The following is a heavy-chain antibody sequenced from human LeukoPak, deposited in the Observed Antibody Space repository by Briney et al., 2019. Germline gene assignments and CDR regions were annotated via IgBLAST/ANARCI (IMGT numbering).Heavy chain of an antibody. CDR3: ARGYRDYFNY. Sequence: KPSETLSLTCTVSGGSISSYYWNWIRQPPGKGLEWIAYIFFSGSTDYNPSLKSRVTISVDTSKNQFSLKLSSVTAADTAVYYCARGYRDYFNYWGQGTLVTVSS. CDR1: GGSISSYY. CDR2: IFFSGST. D-gene: IGHD5-12*01. V-gene: IGHV4-59*08. J-gene: IGHJ4*02.